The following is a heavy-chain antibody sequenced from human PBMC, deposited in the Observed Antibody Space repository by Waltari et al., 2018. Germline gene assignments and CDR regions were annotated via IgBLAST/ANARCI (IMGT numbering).Heavy chain of an antibody. CDR1: GGSISSGGYY. CDR2: IYPRCST. CDR3: ARYTIFGSYGMDV. V-gene: IGHV4-31*03. D-gene: IGHD3-3*01. Sequence: QVQLQESGPGLVKPSQTLSLTCTVSGGSISSGGYYWSWIRKHPGKGLEWIGYIYPRCSTYYNPSLKSRVTISVDMSKNQFSLKLSSVTAADTAVYYCARYTIFGSYGMDVWGQGTTVTVSS. J-gene: IGHJ6*02.